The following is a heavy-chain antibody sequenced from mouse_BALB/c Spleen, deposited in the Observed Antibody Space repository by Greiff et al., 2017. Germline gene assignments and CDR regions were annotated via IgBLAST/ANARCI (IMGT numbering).Heavy chain of an antibody. Sequence: EVQLQESGAELVKPGASVKLSCTASGFNIKDTYMHWVKQRPEQGLEWIGRIDPANGNTKYDPKFQGKATITADTSSNTAYLQLSSLTSEDTAVYYCARTGGNYVLYAMDYWGQGTSVTVSS. V-gene: IGHV14-3*02. CDR2: IDPANGNT. J-gene: IGHJ4*01. D-gene: IGHD2-1*01. CDR1: GFNIKDTY. CDR3: ARTGGNYVLYAMDY.